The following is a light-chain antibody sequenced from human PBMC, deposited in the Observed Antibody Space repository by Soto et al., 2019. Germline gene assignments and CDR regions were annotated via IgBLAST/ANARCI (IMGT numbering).Light chain of an antibody. J-gene: IGKJ4*01. CDR2: GAS. Sequence: EIVLTQSPGTLSLSPGERATLSCRASQSVSSNLAWYQQKPGQAPRLLIYGASSRATGIPARFSGSGSGTEFTLTISSLKSEDFAVYYCQQYNNWPLTFGGGTKVDIK. CDR3: QQYNNWPLT. CDR1: QSVSSN. V-gene: IGKV3-15*01.